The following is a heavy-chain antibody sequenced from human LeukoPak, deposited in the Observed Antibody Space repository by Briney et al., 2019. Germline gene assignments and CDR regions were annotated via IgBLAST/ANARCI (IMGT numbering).Heavy chain of an antibody. CDR2: IKQDGSEK. D-gene: IGHD1-7*01. V-gene: IGHV3-7*01. CDR3: ARESGTAPHLPKD. CDR1: RFTFSDHW. Sequence: PGGSLRLSCAASRFTFSDHWMSWVRQAPGKGLEWVANIKQDGSEKYYVDSVKGRFTISRDNAKNSLYLQMNSLRAEDTAVYYCARESGTAPHLPKDWGQGTLVTVSS. J-gene: IGHJ4*02.